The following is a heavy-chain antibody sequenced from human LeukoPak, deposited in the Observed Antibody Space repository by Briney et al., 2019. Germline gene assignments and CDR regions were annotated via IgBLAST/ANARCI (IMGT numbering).Heavy chain of an antibody. J-gene: IGHJ4*02. V-gene: IGHV4-34*01. D-gene: IGHD6-19*01. CDR1: GGSFSGYY. Sequence: PSETLSLTCAVYGGSFSGYYWSWIRQPPGKGLEWIGEINHSGSTNYNPSLKSRVTISVDTSKNQFSLKLSSVTAADTAVYYCAKGSSSGFYYFDHWGQGTLVTVSS. CDR3: AKGSSSGFYYFDH. CDR2: INHSGST.